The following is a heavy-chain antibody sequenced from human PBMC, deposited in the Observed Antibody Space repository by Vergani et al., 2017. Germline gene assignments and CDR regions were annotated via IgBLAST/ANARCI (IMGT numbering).Heavy chain of an antibody. CDR1: GFTFDDYA. D-gene: IGHD6-6*01. V-gene: IGHV3-9*01. CDR2: ISWNSGSI. J-gene: IGHJ6*02. CDR3: AKDQLNYYYYGMDV. Sequence: EVPLVESGGGLVQPGRSLRLSCAASGFTFDDYAMHWVRQAPGKGLEWVSGISWNSGSIGYADSVKGRFTISRDNAKNSLYLQMNSLRAEDTALYYCAKDQLNYYYYGMDVWGQGTTVTVSS.